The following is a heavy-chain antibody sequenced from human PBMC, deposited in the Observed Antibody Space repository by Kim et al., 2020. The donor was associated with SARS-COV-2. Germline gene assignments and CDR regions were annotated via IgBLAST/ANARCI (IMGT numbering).Heavy chain of an antibody. D-gene: IGHD6-19*01. Sequence: DPVQGRLTMYRDNSKNTLYLQMDSVRAEDTAVYYCAKVSVAGGYYYYGMDVWGQGTAVTVSS. CDR3: AKVSVAGGYYYYGMDV. V-gene: IGHV3-23*01. J-gene: IGHJ6*02.